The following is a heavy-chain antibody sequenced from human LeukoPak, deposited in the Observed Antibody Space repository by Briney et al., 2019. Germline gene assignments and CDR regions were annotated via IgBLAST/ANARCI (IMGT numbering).Heavy chain of an antibody. CDR2: ISGSDGST. J-gene: IGHJ4*02. CDR1: GFTFSSYA. D-gene: IGHD1-26*01. V-gene: IGHV3-23*01. Sequence: GGSLRLSCAASGFTFSSYAMSWVRQAPGKGLEWVSAISGSDGSTYYADSVKGRFTIPRDNSKNTLYLQMNSLRAEDTAVYYCAKVSGYSGSYASNYFDYWGQGTLVTVSS. CDR3: AKVSGYSGSYASNYFDY.